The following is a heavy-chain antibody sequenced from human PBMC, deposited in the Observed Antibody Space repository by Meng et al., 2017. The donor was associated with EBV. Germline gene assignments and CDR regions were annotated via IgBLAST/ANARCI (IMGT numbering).Heavy chain of an antibody. CDR1: GYTFTSYA. D-gene: IGHD3-10*01. Sequence: VQLGRSGGGVKKPGASGKVSCKASGYTFTSYAIHWGRQAPGQRLEWMGWINAGNGNTKYTQKFQGRVTITRDTSASTAYMELSSLRSEDTAVYYCARDGGYYYGSGSYYFDYWGQGTLVTVSS. J-gene: IGHJ4*02. V-gene: IGHV1-3*01. CDR3: ARDGGYYYGSGSYYFDY. CDR2: INAGNGNT.